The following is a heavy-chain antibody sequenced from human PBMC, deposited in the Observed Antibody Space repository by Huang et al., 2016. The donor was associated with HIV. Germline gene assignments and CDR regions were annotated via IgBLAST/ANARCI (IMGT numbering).Heavy chain of an antibody. D-gene: IGHD6-6*01. V-gene: IGHV4-59*01. CDR3: ASASIAARRWFDP. CDR2: SYYSGST. Sequence: QVQLQESGPGLVKPSETLSLTCTVSGGSMSSYYWSWIRQPPGKGLEWIGYSYYSGSTTSTPSLKSRVTISVDTSKNQCSLRLSSVTAADTAVYYCASASIAARRWFDPWGQGSLVTVSS. J-gene: IGHJ5*02. CDR1: GGSMSSYY.